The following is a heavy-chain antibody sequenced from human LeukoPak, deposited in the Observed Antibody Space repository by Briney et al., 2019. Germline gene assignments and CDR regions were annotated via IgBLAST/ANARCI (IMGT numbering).Heavy chain of an antibody. Sequence: PSETLSLTCTVSGGSISSYDWSWIRQPPGKGLEWIGYIYYSGSTNYNPSLKSRVTISVDTSKNQFSLKLSSVTAADTAVYYCARQVYGDNWFDPWGQGTLVTVSS. V-gene: IGHV4-59*08. J-gene: IGHJ5*02. CDR1: GGSISSYD. CDR2: IYYSGST. CDR3: ARQVYGDNWFDP. D-gene: IGHD4-17*01.